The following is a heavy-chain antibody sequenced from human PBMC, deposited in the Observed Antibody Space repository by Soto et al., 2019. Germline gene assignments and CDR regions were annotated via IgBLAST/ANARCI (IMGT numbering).Heavy chain of an antibody. J-gene: IGHJ5*02. D-gene: IGHD5-12*01. V-gene: IGHV1-8*01. Sequence: GASVKVSCKASGYTFTSYDINWGRQATGQGLEGMGWMNPNSGNTGYAQKFQGRVTMTRNTSISTAYMELSSLRSEDTAVYYCARAGYSGYRRYRTNWFDPWGQGTLVTVSS. CDR2: MNPNSGNT. CDR3: ARAGYSGYRRYRTNWFDP. CDR1: GYTFTSYD.